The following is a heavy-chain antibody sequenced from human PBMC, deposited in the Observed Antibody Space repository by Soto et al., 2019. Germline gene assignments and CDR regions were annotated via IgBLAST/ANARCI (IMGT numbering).Heavy chain of an antibody. CDR3: ARGDYLDYGDHIFFDY. J-gene: IGHJ4*02. Sequence: GGSLRLSCAASGFTFSSYSMNCVRQAPGKGLEWVSYISSSSSTIYYADSVKGRFTISRDNAKNSLYLQMNSLRAEDTAVYYCARGDYLDYGDHIFFDYWGQGTLVTVSS. D-gene: IGHD4-17*01. V-gene: IGHV3-48*01. CDR1: GFTFSSYS. CDR2: ISSSSSTI.